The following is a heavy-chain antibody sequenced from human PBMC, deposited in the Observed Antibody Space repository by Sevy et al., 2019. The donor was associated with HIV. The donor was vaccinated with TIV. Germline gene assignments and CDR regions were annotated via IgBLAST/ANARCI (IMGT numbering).Heavy chain of an antibody. Sequence: SETLSLTCSVSGGSISKIGNYWGWVRQPPGERLEWIGDIFHTGKTNYNPSLKSRVTISLDTSKNKSSFKLSSVTAADTAVYYCAKIYDYWGPGALVTVSS. J-gene: IGHJ4*02. D-gene: IGHD3-3*01. CDR2: IFHTGKT. V-gene: IGHV4-39*01. CDR1: GGSISKIGNY. CDR3: AKIYDY.